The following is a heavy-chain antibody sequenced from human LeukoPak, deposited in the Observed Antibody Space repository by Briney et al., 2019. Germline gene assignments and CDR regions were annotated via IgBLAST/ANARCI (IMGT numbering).Heavy chain of an antibody. Sequence: SETLSLTCTVSGGSISSYYWSWIRQPPGKGLEWIGEINHSGSTNYNPSLKSRVAISLDTSKNQFSLNLSSVTAADTAVYYCARGLLRGVFGETIWGQGTLVTVSS. CDR2: INHSGST. D-gene: IGHD3-10*02. V-gene: IGHV4-34*01. CDR3: ARGLLRGVFGETI. J-gene: IGHJ4*02. CDR1: GGSISSYY.